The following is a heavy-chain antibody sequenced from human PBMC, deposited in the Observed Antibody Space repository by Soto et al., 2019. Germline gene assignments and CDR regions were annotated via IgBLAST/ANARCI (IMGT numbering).Heavy chain of an antibody. CDR3: ARDDPGNCSGGCCKYYYGMDV. D-gene: IGHD2-15*01. CDR1: GGTFSTYG. CDR2: IIPIFGTT. V-gene: IGHV1-69*01. J-gene: IGHJ6*02. Sequence: QVQLVQSGAEVKKPGSSVTVSCKASGGTFSTYGIGWVRQAPGQGLEWMGGIIPIFGTTNYAQKFQGRVTITADESTNTAYMELSSLRSEDTAVYYCARDDPGNCSGGCCKYYYGMDVWGQGTTVTVSS.